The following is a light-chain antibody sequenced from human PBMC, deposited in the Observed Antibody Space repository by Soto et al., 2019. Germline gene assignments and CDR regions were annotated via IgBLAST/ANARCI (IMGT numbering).Light chain of an antibody. V-gene: IGLV1-51*01. CDR2: DNN. Sequence: QSVLTQPPSISAAAGQKVTISCSGSSSSIGNDYVFWFQQLPGTAPKVVIYDNNLRPSGIPDRFSGSKSGTSATLGITGLQAGDEADYFCGSWDATRSAVVFGGGTKLTVL. J-gene: IGLJ2*01. CDR3: GSWDATRSAVV. CDR1: SSSIGNDY.